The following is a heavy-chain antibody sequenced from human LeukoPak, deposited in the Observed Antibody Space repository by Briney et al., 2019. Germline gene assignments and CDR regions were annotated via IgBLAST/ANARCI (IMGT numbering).Heavy chain of an antibody. D-gene: IGHD4-17*01. J-gene: IGHJ4*02. Sequence: GASLQISCQGSGYIFTSYWIGWVRQLPGKGLEWMGIIYPGDSDTKYSPSFQGQVTISADKSISTAYLQWSSLKASDTAMYYCARPPSYGDYPFYWGQGTLVTVSS. CDR3: ARPPSYGDYPFY. CDR1: GYIFTSYW. CDR2: IYPGDSDT. V-gene: IGHV5-51*01.